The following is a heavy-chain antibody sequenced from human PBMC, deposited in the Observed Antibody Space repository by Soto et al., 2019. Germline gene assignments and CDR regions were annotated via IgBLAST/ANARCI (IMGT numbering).Heavy chain of an antibody. CDR2: LTVTGDSA. V-gene: IGHV3-23*01. Sequence: EVQLLESGGGLVQPGGSLRLSCAASGFRLSDSAVSWVRQAPGKGLEWVSSLTVTGDSAFYSDSVKGRVTISRDISKSTLYLQMNSLRAEDTAVYYCAKNGCSYPACYPYYYYVDVWGRGTMVTVSS. J-gene: IGHJ6*03. D-gene: IGHD2-15*01. CDR3: AKNGCSYPACYPYYYYVDV. CDR1: GFRLSDSA.